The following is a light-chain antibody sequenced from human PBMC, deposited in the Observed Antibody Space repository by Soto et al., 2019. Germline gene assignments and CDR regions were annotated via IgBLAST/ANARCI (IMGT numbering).Light chain of an antibody. V-gene: IGKV3-20*01. J-gene: IGKJ4*01. CDR1: QSVSSSY. CDR3: QQYNNWPPLT. CDR2: GAS. Sequence: EIVLTQSPGTLSLSPGERATLSCRASQSVSSSYLAWSQQKPGQAPRLLIYGASSRATGIPDRFSGSGSGTDFTLTISRLEPEDFAVYYCQQYNNWPPLTFGGGTKVEIK.